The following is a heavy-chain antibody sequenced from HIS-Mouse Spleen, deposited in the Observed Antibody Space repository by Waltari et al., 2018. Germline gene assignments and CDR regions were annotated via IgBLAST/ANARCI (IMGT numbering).Heavy chain of an antibody. Sequence: QLQLQESGPGLVKPSETLSLPCTVPGGSISSSSHYWGWIRQPPGKGLEWIGSIYYSGSTYYNPSLKSRVTISVDTSKNQFSLKLSSVTAADTAVYYCAREIPYSSSWYDWYFDLWGRGTLVTVSS. CDR3: AREIPYSSSWYDWYFDL. J-gene: IGHJ2*01. V-gene: IGHV4-39*07. D-gene: IGHD6-13*01. CDR2: IYYSGST. CDR1: GGSISSSSHY.